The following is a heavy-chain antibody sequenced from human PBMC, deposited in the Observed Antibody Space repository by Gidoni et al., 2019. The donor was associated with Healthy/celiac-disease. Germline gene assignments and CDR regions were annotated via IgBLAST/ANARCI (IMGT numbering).Heavy chain of an antibody. D-gene: IGHD5-12*01. CDR1: GFTFSSYA. J-gene: IGHJ4*02. Sequence: QVQLVESGGGVVQPGRSLRLSCAASGFTFSSYAMHWVRQEPGKGLEWVAVISYDGSNKYYADSVKGRFTISRDNSKNTLYLQMNSLRAEDTAVYYCAREEGVEMATTLFDYWGQGTLVTVSS. CDR3: AREEGVEMATTLFDY. CDR2: ISYDGSNK. V-gene: IGHV3-30-3*01.